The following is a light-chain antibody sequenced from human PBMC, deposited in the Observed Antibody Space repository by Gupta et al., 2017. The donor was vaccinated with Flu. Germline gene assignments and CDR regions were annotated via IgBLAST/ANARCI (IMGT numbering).Light chain of an antibody. CDR1: SSDVGSYNL. CDR3: CAYAGSNNWV. V-gene: IGLV2-23*02. Sequence: ITISCSATSSDVGSYNLVSWYQQEPGKAHNLMIYEVSKRPAGASTRFSGSKSGNAASLTISGLQAEDEANYYGCAYAGSNNWVFGGGTKLTVL. CDR2: EVS. J-gene: IGLJ3*02.